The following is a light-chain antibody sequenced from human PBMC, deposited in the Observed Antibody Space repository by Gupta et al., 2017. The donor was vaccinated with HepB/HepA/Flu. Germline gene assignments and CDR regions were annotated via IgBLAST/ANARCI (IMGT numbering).Light chain of an antibody. CDR3: QQRSSWPRWS. CDR2: DAS. J-gene: IGKJ1*01. Sequence: IVLTQSPATLSLSPGERATLSCRASQSVDNYLAWYQQKPGQAPRLLISDASDRATGIPARFSGSGSGTDFTLTISSLEPEDFAVYYCQQRSSWPRWSFGQGTKVEIK. CDR1: QSVDNY. V-gene: IGKV3-11*01.